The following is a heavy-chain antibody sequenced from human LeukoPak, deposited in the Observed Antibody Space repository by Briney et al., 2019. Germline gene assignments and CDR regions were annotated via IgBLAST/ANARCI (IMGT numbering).Heavy chain of an antibody. V-gene: IGHV1-2*02. CDR3: ARVGDTAMVGFFDY. D-gene: IGHD5-18*01. Sequence: ASVKVSCKASGYTFTGYYMHWVRQAPGQGLEWMGWINPNSGGTNYAQEFQGRVTMTRDTSISTAYMELNRLRSDDTAVYYCARVGDTAMVGFFDYWGQGSLVTVSS. CDR2: INPNSGGT. J-gene: IGHJ4*02. CDR1: GYTFTGYY.